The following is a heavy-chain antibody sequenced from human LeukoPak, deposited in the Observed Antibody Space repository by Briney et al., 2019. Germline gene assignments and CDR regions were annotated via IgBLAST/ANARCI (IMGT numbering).Heavy chain of an antibody. CDR1: GFTFSSYS. CDR2: ISSRSSYI. J-gene: IGHJ3*02. CDR3: ARDEDYADAFDI. Sequence: GGSLRLSCAASGFTFSSYSMNWVRQAPGKGLEWVSSISSRSSYIYYADSVKGRFTISRDNAKNSLYLQMNSLRAEDTAVYYCARDEDYADAFDIWGQGTMVTVSS. D-gene: IGHD4-17*01. V-gene: IGHV3-21*01.